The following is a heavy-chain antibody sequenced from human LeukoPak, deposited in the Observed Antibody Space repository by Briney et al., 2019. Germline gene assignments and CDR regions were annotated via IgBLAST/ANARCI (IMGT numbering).Heavy chain of an antibody. V-gene: IGHV3-21*01. CDR1: GFTFSSYS. CDR2: ISSSSSYI. J-gene: IGHJ3*02. Sequence: PGGSLRLSCAASGFTFSSYSMNWVRQAPGKGLEWVSSISSSSSYIYYADSVKGRFTISRDNAKNSLYLQMNSLRAEDTAVYYCARGGLYDSSGDDAFDIWGQGTMVTVSS. CDR3: ARGGLYDSSGDDAFDI. D-gene: IGHD3-22*01.